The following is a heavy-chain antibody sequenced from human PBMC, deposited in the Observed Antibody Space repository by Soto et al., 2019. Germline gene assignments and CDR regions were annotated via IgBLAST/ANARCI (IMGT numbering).Heavy chain of an antibody. CDR1: GGFISSNY. V-gene: IGHV4-59*01. Sequence: PPETLSLTCTVSGGFISSNYWSWIRQPPGKGLEWIGNIYDSGDTKYNPSLKSRVIMSVDTSKNQFSLKLSSVTAADSAVYYCARANMIYGLGVWGPGTTVTVSS. CDR2: IYDSGDT. CDR3: ARANMIYGLGV. D-gene: IGHD3-16*01. J-gene: IGHJ6*02.